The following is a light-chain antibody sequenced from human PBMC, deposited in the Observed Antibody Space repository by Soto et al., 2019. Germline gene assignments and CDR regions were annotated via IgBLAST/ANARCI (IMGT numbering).Light chain of an antibody. J-gene: IGKJ4*01. Sequence: DIQMTQSPSSLSASVGDRVTISCRASQSLSNYLNWYQHKSGTAPKLLIYAASSLQSGVPPRFSGSGSGTDFTLTISSLQPEDYATYYCQQSYSIPRTFGGGTKVDIK. CDR2: AAS. V-gene: IGKV1-39*01. CDR3: QQSYSIPRT. CDR1: QSLSNY.